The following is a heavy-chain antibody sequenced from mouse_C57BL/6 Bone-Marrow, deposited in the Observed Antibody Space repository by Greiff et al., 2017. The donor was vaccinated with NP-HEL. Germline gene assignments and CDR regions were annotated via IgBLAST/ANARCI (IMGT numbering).Heavy chain of an antibody. CDR1: GFNIKDDY. V-gene: IGHV14-4*01. D-gene: IGHD2-3*01. CDR3: TYDGYPFYAMDY. Sequence: VQLQQSGAELVRPGASVKLSCTASGFNIKDDYMHWVKQRPEQGLEWIGWIDPENGDTEYASKFQGKATITAHTSSNTAYLQLSSLTSDDTAVYYCTYDGYPFYAMDYWGQGTSVTVSS. J-gene: IGHJ4*01. CDR2: IDPENGDT.